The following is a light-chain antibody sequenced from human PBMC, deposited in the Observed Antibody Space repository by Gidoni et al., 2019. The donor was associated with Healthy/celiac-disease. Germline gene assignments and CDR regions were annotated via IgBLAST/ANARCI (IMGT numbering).Light chain of an antibody. V-gene: IGKV1-33*01. CDR1: QDISNY. CDR2: DAS. J-gene: IGKJ4*01. Sequence: DIQMTQSPSSLSASVGYRVPITCQASQDISNYLNWYQQKPGKAPKLLIYDASNLETGVPERFSGSGSGTDFTFTISRLQPEDIATYYCQQYDNLPLTFGGGTKVEIK. CDR3: QQYDNLPLT.